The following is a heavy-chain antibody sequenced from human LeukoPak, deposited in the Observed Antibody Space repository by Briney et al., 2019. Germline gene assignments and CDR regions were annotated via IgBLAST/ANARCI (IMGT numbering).Heavy chain of an antibody. D-gene: IGHD3-9*01. V-gene: IGHV1-2*02. CDR1: GYSFTDYY. CDR2: INPQIGGT. Sequence: ASVTVTCKASGYSFTDYYIHWVRQAPGQELEWMGLINPQIGGTNYAQRFQGRVTMTRDTSTSTVYMDLRRLTSDDTAVYYCARDLSRRPQIYDISTAFSTEHWGQGTLVTVSS. J-gene: IGHJ4*02. CDR3: ARDLSRRPQIYDISTAFSTEH.